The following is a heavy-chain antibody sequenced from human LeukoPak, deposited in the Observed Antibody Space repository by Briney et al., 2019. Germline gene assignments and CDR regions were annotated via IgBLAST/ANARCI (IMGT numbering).Heavy chain of an antibody. CDR3: ARGGVGPTTNWFDP. CDR1: GGSISGSGYY. D-gene: IGHD1-26*01. CDR2: IYHTGST. Sequence: SETLSLTCTVPGGSISGSGYYRSWIRQPPGKGLEWIGYIYHTGSTYYNPSLASRVTISVDRSKNQFSLRLTSLTAADTAVFYCARGGVGPTTNWFDPWGQGTLVTVSS. J-gene: IGHJ5*02. V-gene: IGHV4-30-2*01.